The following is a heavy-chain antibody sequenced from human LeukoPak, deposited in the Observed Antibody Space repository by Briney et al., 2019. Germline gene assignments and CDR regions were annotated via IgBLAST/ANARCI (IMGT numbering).Heavy chain of an antibody. J-gene: IGHJ5*02. CDR2: ISSSGSTI. CDR3: ARDDCSSISCYHNWFDP. Sequence: GGSLRLSCAASGFTFSSYAMSWVRQAPGKGLEWVSYISSSGSTIYYADSVKGRFTISRDNAKNSLYLQMNSLRAEDTAVYYCARDDCSSISCYHNWFDPWGQGTLVTVSS. V-gene: IGHV3-48*04. D-gene: IGHD2-2*01. CDR1: GFTFSSYA.